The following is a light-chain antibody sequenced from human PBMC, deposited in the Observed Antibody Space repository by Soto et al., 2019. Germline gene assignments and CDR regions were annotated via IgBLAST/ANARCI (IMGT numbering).Light chain of an antibody. Sequence: QSVLTQPASVSGSPGQSITISCTGTSSDVGGYNYVSWYQQHPGKAPKLMIYEVSNRPSGVSNRFSGSKSGNTASLTISGLQAEDEADYYCAAWDVSLKGLVFGTGTKVTVL. CDR1: SSDVGGYNY. CDR2: EVS. V-gene: IGLV2-14*01. CDR3: AAWDVSLKGLV. J-gene: IGLJ1*01.